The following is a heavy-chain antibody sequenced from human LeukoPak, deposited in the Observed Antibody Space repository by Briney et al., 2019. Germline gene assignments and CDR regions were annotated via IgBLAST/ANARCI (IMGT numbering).Heavy chain of an antibody. CDR2: ISSSGSTI. V-gene: IGHV3-11*01. CDR3: AKDTGSSSWYYFDY. D-gene: IGHD6-13*01. J-gene: IGHJ4*02. Sequence: PGGSLRLSCAASGFAFSDYYMSWIRQAPGKGLEWVSYISSSGSTIYYADSVKGRFTISRDNAKNSLYLQMNSLRAEDTALYCCAKDTGSSSWYYFDYWGQGTLVTVSS. CDR1: GFAFSDYY.